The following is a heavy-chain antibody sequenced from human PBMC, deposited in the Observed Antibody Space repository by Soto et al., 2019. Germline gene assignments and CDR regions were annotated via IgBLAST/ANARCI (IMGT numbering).Heavy chain of an antibody. V-gene: IGHV3-15*07. D-gene: IGHD3-22*01. J-gene: IGHJ4*02. CDR1: DFTFSGAW. Sequence: EAQLVESGGGLLKPGGSLRLSCAGSDFTFSGAWMTWVRQPPGKGLEWVGRIKSKGDGGTADYAAPVKGRSTISRDDSKTTVYLQLNNLKVEDTAVYYCTTGWGYSDNWGQGILVTVSS. CDR2: IKSKGDGGTA. CDR3: TTGWGYSDN.